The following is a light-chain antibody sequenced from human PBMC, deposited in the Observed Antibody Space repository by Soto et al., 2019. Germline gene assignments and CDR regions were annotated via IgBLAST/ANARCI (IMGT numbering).Light chain of an antibody. V-gene: IGLV2-14*01. CDR2: DVS. CDR1: SSDVGGYNY. J-gene: IGLJ1*01. Sequence: ALTQAASVSGSPGQSLTISCTGTSSDVGGYNYVSWYQQHPGKAPKLMIYDVSNRPSGVSNRFSGSKSGNTASLTISGLQAEDEADYYCSSYTSSSTDYVFGTGTRSPS. CDR3: SSYTSSSTDYV.